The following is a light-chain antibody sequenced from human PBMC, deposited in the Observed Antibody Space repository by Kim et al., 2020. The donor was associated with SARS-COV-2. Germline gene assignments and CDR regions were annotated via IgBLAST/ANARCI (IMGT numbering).Light chain of an antibody. J-gene: IGKJ1*01. CDR3: HQYANSPRT. CDR2: DAS. CDR1: QSVGRNY. Sequence: LSPGEGATLSCRASQSVGRNYLAWYQQKPGRAPRLLVYDASTRATDIPDRFSGSGSGTDFTLTISRLEPEDFAVYYCHQYANSPRTFGQGTKLEI. V-gene: IGKV3-20*01.